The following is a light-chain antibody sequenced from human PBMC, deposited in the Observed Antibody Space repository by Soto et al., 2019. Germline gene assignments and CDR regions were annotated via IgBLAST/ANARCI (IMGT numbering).Light chain of an antibody. J-gene: IGLJ1*01. Sequence: QSVLTQPPSVSGAPGQRVTISCTGSNSNIGAGYDVHWYQQLPGTAPKLLIYGNSNRPSGVPDRFSGSKSGTSASLAITGLQAEDEAYYYCQSYDRSLREDVFGTGTKLTVL. CDR2: GNS. CDR1: NSNIGAGYD. CDR3: QSYDRSLREDV. V-gene: IGLV1-40*01.